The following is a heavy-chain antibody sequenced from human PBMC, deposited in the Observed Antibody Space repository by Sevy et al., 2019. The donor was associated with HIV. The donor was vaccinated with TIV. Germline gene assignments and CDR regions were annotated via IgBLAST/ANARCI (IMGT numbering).Heavy chain of an antibody. D-gene: IGHD5-18*01. V-gene: IGHV3-53*01. CDR2: IYSGGST. Sequence: GGSLRLSCAASGFTVSSNYMSWVRQAPGKGLEWVSVIYSGGSTYYEDSVKGRFTISRDNSKTTLYLQMNSLRAEDTAVYYCARGAGTARGAFDIWGQGTMVTVSS. CDR1: GFTVSSNY. CDR3: ARGAGTARGAFDI. J-gene: IGHJ3*02.